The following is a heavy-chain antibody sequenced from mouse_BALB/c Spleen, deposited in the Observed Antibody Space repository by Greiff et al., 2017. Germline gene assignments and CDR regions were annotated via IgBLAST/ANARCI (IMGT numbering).Heavy chain of an antibody. Sequence: EVKLVESGAELVRPGALVKLSCKASGFNIKDYYMHWVKQRPEQGLEWIGWIDPENGNTIYDPKFQGKASITADTSSNTAYLQLSSLTSEDTAVYYCARRYYGNLFAYWGQGTLVTVSA. V-gene: IGHV14-1*02. CDR1: GFNIKDYY. D-gene: IGHD2-1*01. CDR2: IDPENGNT. CDR3: ARRYYGNLFAY. J-gene: IGHJ3*01.